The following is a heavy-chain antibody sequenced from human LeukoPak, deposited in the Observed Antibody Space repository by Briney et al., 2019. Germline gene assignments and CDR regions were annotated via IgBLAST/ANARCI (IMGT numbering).Heavy chain of an antibody. Sequence: GGSLRLSCAASGFTFSSYAMSWVRQAPGKGLEWVSAISGSGGSTYYADSVKGRFTISRDNSKNTLYLQMNSLRAEDTAVYYCAKGDGSGSYYYYYMDVWGKGTTATVSS. CDR3: AKGDGSGSYYYYYMDV. CDR2: ISGSGGST. D-gene: IGHD3-10*01. J-gene: IGHJ6*03. V-gene: IGHV3-23*01. CDR1: GFTFSSYA.